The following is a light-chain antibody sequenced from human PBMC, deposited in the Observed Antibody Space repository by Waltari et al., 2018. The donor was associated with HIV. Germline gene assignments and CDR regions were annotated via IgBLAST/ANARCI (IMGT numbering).Light chain of an antibody. Sequence: DIQLTQSPPFLSASPGDRVSIACRANQTISTYLAWYQQKPGKAPQLLLYGASILQTGVPSRFTGRGSGTEFHLTITSLQPEDFATYYCQQVNSYPLTFGRGTKVEVK. J-gene: IGKJ4*01. CDR1: QTISTY. V-gene: IGKV1-9*01. CDR2: GAS. CDR3: QQVNSYPLT.